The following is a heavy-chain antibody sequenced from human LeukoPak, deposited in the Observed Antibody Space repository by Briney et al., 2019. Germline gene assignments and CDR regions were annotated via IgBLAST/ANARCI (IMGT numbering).Heavy chain of an antibody. V-gene: IGHV3-30*02. D-gene: IGHD1-26*01. Sequence: PGGSLRLSCAASGFTLSSYGMHWVRQAPGKGLEWVAFIRYDGSNKYYADSVKGRFTISRDNSKNTLYLQMNSLRAEDTAVYYCAKDRRYSGSYYDWGQGTLVTVSS. CDR1: GFTLSSYG. CDR3: AKDRRYSGSYYD. CDR2: IRYDGSNK. J-gene: IGHJ4*02.